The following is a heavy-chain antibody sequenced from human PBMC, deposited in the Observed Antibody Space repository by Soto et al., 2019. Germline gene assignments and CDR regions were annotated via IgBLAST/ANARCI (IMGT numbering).Heavy chain of an antibody. CDR2: ISYDGTAK. CDR1: GFDFSDHG. D-gene: IGHD3-3*01. J-gene: IGHJ6*02. V-gene: IGHV3-33*03. CDR3: AKDEGRFLRNYFNYGIDV. Sequence: GGSLRLSCAASGFDFSDHGMHWVRQAPGEGLEWVTVISYDGTAKYYKESVKGRFTTSRDNSKKTLYLQIDSLRVEDTAVYYCAKDEGRFLRNYFNYGIDVWGLGXTVTVPS.